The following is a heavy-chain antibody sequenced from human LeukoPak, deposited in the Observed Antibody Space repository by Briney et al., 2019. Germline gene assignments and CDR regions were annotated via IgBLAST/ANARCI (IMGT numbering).Heavy chain of an antibody. V-gene: IGHV3-30*02. J-gene: IGHJ4*02. D-gene: IGHD1-7*01. CDR3: ATLSLNWNYNHYFDF. CDR1: GFTFNTYA. CDR2: IRSDGSNK. Sequence: GGSLSLSCAASGFTFNTYAMHWIRQAPGRGLEWVAFIRSDGSNKNYADSVKGRFTISRDNSKNTLYLQMNSLRVEDTGVYYCATLSLNWNYNHYFDFWGQGTLVTISS.